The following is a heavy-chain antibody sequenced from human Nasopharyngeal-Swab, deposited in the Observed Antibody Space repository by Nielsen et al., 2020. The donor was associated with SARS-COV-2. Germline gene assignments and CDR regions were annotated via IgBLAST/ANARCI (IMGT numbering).Heavy chain of an antibody. Sequence: GESLKISCAASGFTFSSYGMHWVRQAPGKGLEWVAVISYDGSNKYYADSVKGRLTISRDNSKNTLCLQMNSLRAEDTAVYYCAKEVVYSGVDTAMDEYYFDYWGQGTLVTVSS. CDR2: ISYDGSNK. D-gene: IGHD5-18*01. CDR1: GFTFSSYG. J-gene: IGHJ4*02. V-gene: IGHV3-30*18. CDR3: AKEVVYSGVDTAMDEYYFDY.